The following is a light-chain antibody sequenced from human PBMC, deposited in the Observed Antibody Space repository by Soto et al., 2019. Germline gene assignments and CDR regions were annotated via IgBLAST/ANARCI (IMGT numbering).Light chain of an antibody. V-gene: IGLV1-51*02. CDR1: SSDVGSNY. Sequence: QSALTQPPSVSAAPGQTVTISCSGSSSDVGSNYVCWYQQFSGSAPKLLIYETNKRSSGIPDRFSGSKSGASATLAITGLQTGDEADYYCGTWDSSLSADVFGTGTKVTVL. CDR2: ETN. J-gene: IGLJ1*01. CDR3: GTWDSSLSADV.